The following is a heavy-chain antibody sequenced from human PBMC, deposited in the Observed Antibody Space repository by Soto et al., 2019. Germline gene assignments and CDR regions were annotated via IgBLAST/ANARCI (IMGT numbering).Heavy chain of an antibody. J-gene: IGHJ6*02. V-gene: IGHV3-23*01. D-gene: IGHD2-2*01. CDR2: ISGSGGST. Sequence: GGSLRLSCAASGFTFSSYAMSWVRQAPGKGLEWVSAISGSGGSTYYADSVKGRFTISRDNSKNTLYLQMNSLRAEDTAVYYCAKDGYCSSTSCYVDYYYGMDVWGQGTTVTVSS. CDR3: AKDGYCSSTSCYVDYYYGMDV. CDR1: GFTFSSYA.